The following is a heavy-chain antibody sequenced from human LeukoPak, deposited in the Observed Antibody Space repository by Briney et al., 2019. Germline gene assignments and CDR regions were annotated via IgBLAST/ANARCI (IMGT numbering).Heavy chain of an antibody. CDR1: GGSISSYY. CDR3: ARDYYGSGSFDY. CDR2: IYYSGST. J-gene: IGHJ4*02. Sequence: ASETLSLTCTVPGGSISSYYWSWIRQPPGKGLEWIGYIYYSGSTNYNPSLKSRVTISVDTSKNQFSLKLSSVTAADTAVYYCARDYYGSGSFDYWGQGTLVTVSS. V-gene: IGHV4-59*01. D-gene: IGHD3-10*01.